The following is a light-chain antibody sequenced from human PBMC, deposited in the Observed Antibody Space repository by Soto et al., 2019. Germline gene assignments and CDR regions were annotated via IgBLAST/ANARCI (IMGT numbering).Light chain of an antibody. CDR1: SSDVGGYNY. J-gene: IGLJ2*01. CDR3: SSYTSSSFVV. Sequence: QSALTQPASVSGSLGQSITISCTGTSSDVGGYNYVSWYQQHPGKAPKLMIHEVSNRPSGVSNRFSGSKSGNTASLTISGLQAEDEADYYCSSYTSSSFVVFGGGTKLTVL. CDR2: EVS. V-gene: IGLV2-14*01.